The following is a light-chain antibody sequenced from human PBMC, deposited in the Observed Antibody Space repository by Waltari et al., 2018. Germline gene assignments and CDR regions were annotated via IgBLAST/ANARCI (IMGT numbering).Light chain of an antibody. J-gene: IGLJ3*02. CDR2: EGS. CDR3: CSYATTTIWV. CDR1: NSDVGSYNL. V-gene: IGLV2-23*01. Sequence: QSVLTQPASVSGSPGQSITISCTGTNSDVGSYNLVSWFQQHPGKAPKLMIYEGSKRPSGLSNRFSGSKSGNTASLTISGLQAEDEADYYCCSYATTTIWVFGGGTKLTVL.